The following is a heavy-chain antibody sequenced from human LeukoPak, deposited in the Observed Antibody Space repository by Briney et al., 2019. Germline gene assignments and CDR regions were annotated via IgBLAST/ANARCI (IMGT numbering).Heavy chain of an antibody. CDR1: GLAFSSYW. J-gene: IGHJ4*02. D-gene: IGHD2-21*01. CDR2: INQDGSGQ. V-gene: IGHV3-7*01. Sequence: GGSLRLSCAASGLAFSSYWASWVRQAPGKGLEWVANINQDGSGQNYVDSVRGRFTISRDNAKNSAYLQMDSLRVEDTAVYYCARSLWPEDYWGQGILVTVSS. CDR3: ARSLWPEDY.